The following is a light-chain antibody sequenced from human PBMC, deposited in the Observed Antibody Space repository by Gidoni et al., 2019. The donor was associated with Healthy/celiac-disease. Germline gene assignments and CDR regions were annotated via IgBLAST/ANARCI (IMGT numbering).Light chain of an antibody. J-gene: IGKJ1*01. Sequence: IVITQSPATLSVSPGERATLSCRASQSVSSNLAWYQQKPGQAPRLIIYGASTRATGIPARFSGSGSGTECTLTISSLQSEDFAVYYCQQYNNWPPWTFGQGTKVEIK. CDR2: GAS. CDR3: QQYNNWPPWT. CDR1: QSVSSN. V-gene: IGKV3-15*01.